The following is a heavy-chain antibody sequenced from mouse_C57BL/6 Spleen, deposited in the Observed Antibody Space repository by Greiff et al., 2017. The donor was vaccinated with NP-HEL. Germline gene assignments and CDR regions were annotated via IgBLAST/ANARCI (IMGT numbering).Heavy chain of an antibody. CDR1: GYTFTDYY. Sequence: VQLQQSGPELVKPGASVKISCKASGYTFTDYYMNWVKQSHGKSLEWIGDINPNNGGTSYNQKFKGKATLTVDKSSSTAYMELRSLTSEDSAVYYCAREETGQLRLREAWFAYWGQGTLVTVSA. CDR2: INPNNGGT. J-gene: IGHJ3*01. CDR3: AREETGQLRLREAWFAY. V-gene: IGHV1-26*01. D-gene: IGHD3-2*02.